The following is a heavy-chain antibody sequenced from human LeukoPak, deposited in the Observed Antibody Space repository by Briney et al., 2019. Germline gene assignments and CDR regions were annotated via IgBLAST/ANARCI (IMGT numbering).Heavy chain of an antibody. J-gene: IGHJ1*01. CDR3: ARGGDYDFWSGYGQGYQH. CDR2: ISSSGSTI. D-gene: IGHD3-3*01. V-gene: IGHV3-48*04. Sequence: GGSLRLSCAASGFTFSSYAMSWVRQAPGKGLEWVSYISSSGSTIYYADSVKGRFTISRDNAKNSLYLQMNSLRAEDTAVYYCARGGDYDFWSGYGQGYQHWGQGTLVTVSS. CDR1: GFTFSSYA.